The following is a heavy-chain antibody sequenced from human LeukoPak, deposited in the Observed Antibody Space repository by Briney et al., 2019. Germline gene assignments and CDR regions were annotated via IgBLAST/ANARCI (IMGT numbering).Heavy chain of an antibody. Sequence: GESLKISCKGSGYSFTSYWIGWVRQLPGKGLEWMGIIYPGDSDTRYSPSFQGQVTISADKSISTAYLQWSSLKASDTAMYYCARWVGQQLVWTNYYYYYMDVWGKGTTVTVSS. CDR2: IYPGDSDT. CDR3: ARWVGQQLVWTNYYYYYMDV. V-gene: IGHV5-51*01. CDR1: GYSFTSYW. J-gene: IGHJ6*03. D-gene: IGHD6-13*01.